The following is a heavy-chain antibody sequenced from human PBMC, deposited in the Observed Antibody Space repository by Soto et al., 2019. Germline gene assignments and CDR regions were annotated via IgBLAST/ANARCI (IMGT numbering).Heavy chain of an antibody. V-gene: IGHV3-53*01. CDR3: ARDRSGSSGYYGMDV. D-gene: IGHD3-10*01. Sequence: GSLRLSCAASGFTVSSNYMSWVRQAPGKGLEWVSVIYSDGTTYYADSVKGRFTIPRDNSKNMLYLQMNSLRAEDTAVYYCARDRSGSSGYYGMDVWGQGTTVTVSS. J-gene: IGHJ6*02. CDR1: GFTVSSNY. CDR2: IYSDGTT.